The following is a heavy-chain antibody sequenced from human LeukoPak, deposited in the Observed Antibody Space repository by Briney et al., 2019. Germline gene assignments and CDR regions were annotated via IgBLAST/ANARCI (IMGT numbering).Heavy chain of an antibody. D-gene: IGHD3-22*01. V-gene: IGHV1-46*01. CDR3: AREGGPHYYDSSGQTRDFDY. Sequence: ASVKVSCKASGYTFTSYYMHWVRQAPGQGLERMGIINPSGGSTSYAQKFQGRVTMTRDTSTSTVYMELSSLRSEDTAVYYCAREGGPHYYDSSGQTRDFDYWGQGTLVTVSS. CDR1: GYTFTSYY. J-gene: IGHJ4*02. CDR2: INPSGGST.